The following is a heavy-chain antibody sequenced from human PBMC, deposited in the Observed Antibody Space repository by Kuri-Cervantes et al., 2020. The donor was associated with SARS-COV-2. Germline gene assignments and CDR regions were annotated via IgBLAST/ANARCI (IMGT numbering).Heavy chain of an antibody. V-gene: IGHV4-38-2*02. CDR3: ARETQQFDY. CDR2: IYHSGST. CDR1: GYSISSGYY. Sequence: ESLKISCTVSGYSISSGYYWGWIRQPPGKGLEWVGSIYHSGSTYYNPSLKSRVTMSVDTSKNQFSLKLSSVTAADTAVYYCARETQQFDYWGQGTLVTVSS. J-gene: IGHJ4*02. D-gene: IGHD1/OR15-1a*01.